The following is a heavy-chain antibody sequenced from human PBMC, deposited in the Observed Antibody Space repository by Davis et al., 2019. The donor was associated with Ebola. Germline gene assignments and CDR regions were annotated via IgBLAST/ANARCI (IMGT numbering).Heavy chain of an antibody. CDR3: ACTIFGVVSSFDH. Sequence: PGGSLRLSCAASGFTFSSYAMHWVRQAPGKGLEYVSAISSNGGSTYYANSVKGRFTISRDNSKNTLYLQMNSLRDEETAVYYCACTIFGVVSSFDHWGQGTLVTVSS. V-gene: IGHV3-64*01. J-gene: IGHJ4*02. CDR1: GFTFSSYA. D-gene: IGHD3-3*01. CDR2: ISSNGGST.